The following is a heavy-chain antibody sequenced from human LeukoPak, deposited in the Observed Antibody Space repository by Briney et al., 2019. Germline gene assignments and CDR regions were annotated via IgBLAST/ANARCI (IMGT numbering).Heavy chain of an antibody. V-gene: IGHV4-39*07. CDR2: ISYRGTT. D-gene: IGHD4-23*01. J-gene: IGHJ4*02. CDR3: TRGTVGTTDY. Sequence: SETLSLTCTVSGGSISSSDYYWGWIRQSPGKGLEWIGYISYRGTTHYNPSLKSRVTISVDTSKNQFSPKLSSVTAADTAVYYCTRGTVGTTDYWGQGTLVTVSS. CDR1: GGSISSSDYY.